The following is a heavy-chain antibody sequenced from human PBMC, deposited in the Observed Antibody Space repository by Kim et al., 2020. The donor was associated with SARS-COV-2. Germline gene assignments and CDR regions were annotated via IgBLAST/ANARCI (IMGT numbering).Heavy chain of an antibody. Sequence: SETLSLTCAVYGGSFSGYYWSWIRQPPGKGLEWIGAINHSGSTNYNPSLKSRVTISVDTSKNQFSLKLSSVTAAATAVYYCARGWLQSYYFDYWGHGPL. J-gene: IGHJ4*01. CDR3: ARGWLQSYYFDY. CDR1: GGSFSGYY. CDR2: INHSGST. V-gene: IGHV4-34*01. D-gene: IGHD5-12*01.